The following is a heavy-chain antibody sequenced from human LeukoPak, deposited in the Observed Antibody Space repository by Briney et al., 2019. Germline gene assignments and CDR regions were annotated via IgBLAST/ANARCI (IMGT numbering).Heavy chain of an antibody. J-gene: IGHJ4*02. CDR3: ARWEEDGDYLDY. D-gene: IGHD4-17*01. CDR1: GGTFSSYA. CDR2: IIPIFGTA. V-gene: IGHV1-69*06. Sequence: SVKVSCKASGGTFSSYAISWVRQAPGQGLEWMGGIIPIFGTANYAQKFQGRVTITADKSTSTAYMELSSLRSEDTAVYYCARWEEDGDYLDYWGQGTLVTVSS.